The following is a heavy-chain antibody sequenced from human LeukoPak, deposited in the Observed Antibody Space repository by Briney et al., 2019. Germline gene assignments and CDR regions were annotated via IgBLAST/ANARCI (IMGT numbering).Heavy chain of an antibody. CDR2: IRGSGGST. V-gene: IGHV3-23*01. CDR1: GFTFSSYA. J-gene: IGHJ3*02. D-gene: IGHD3-10*01. CDR3: AKDQWWFGELHAFDI. Sequence: GGSLRLSCAASGFTFSSYAMNWVRQAPGKGLEWVSTIRGSGGSTYYADSVKGRFTISRDNSKNTLSLQMNRLRAEDTAVYYCAKDQWWFGELHAFDIWGQGTMVTVSS.